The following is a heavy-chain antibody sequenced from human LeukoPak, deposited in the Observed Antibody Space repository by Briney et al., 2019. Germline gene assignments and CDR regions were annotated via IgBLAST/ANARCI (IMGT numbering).Heavy chain of an antibody. CDR1: GFSFGDYG. CDR3: TRDRDSHFWTTNYRIDY. Sequence: GGSLRLSCTTSGFSFGDYGVSWVRQAPGKGLEWVGFIRSKLHGGTTEYAASVKGRFTISRDDSKSIAYLQMNSLKTEDTAVYYCTRDRDSHFWTTNYRIDYWGQGTLVTVSS. J-gene: IGHJ4*02. CDR2: IRSKLHGGTT. D-gene: IGHD3/OR15-3a*01. V-gene: IGHV3-49*04.